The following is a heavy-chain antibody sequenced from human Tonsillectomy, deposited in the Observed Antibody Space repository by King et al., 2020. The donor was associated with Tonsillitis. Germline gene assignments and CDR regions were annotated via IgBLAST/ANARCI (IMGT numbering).Heavy chain of an antibody. CDR3: ARVLPTYYYGSGSYDDAFDI. J-gene: IGHJ3*02. D-gene: IGHD3-10*01. CDR1: CGSISSGGYP. CDR2: IYYSGST. V-gene: IGHV4-30-4*07. Sequence: QLQLQESGPGLVKPSQTLSLTCAVSCGSISSGGYPWSWIRPPPGKGLEWIGYIYYSGSTYYNPSLKSRVTISVDTSKNQFSLKLSSVTAADTAVYYCARVLPTYYYGSGSYDDAFDIWGQGTMVTVSS.